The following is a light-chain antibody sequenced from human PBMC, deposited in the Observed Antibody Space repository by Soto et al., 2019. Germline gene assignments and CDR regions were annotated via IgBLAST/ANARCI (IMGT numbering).Light chain of an antibody. CDR1: QSVSSSY. J-gene: IGKJ2*01. CDR2: GAS. V-gene: IGKV3-20*01. Sequence: EIVVTQSPGTLSLSPGERATLSCRASQSVSSSYLAWYQQKPGQAPRLLIYGASSRATGIPDRFSGSGSGTDFTITISRLEPEDFAVYYCQPYGSSPPYTFGQGTKLEIK. CDR3: QPYGSSPPYT.